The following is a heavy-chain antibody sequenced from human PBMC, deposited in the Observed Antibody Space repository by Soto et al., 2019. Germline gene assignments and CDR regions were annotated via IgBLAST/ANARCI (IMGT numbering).Heavy chain of an antibody. V-gene: IGHV3-30-3*01. D-gene: IGHD6-13*01. CDR2: ISYDGNKK. CDR3: ARDYGSTWPIDY. Sequence: QVQLVESGGGVVQPGRSLSVSCAASGFSFSSYSMHWVRQAPGKGLEWVALISYDGNKKYYADSVKGRFTISRENSKNTLYLQMISLRTEDTAVYYCARDYGSTWPIDYWGQGTLVTVSS. J-gene: IGHJ4*02. CDR1: GFSFSSYS.